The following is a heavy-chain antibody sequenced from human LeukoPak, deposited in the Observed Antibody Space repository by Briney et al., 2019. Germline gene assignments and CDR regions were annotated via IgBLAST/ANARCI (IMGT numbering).Heavy chain of an antibody. CDR3: AKAPAKYTSSSGVVRSFDY. J-gene: IGHJ4*02. CDR2: ISSSSYI. CDR1: GFTFSSYS. V-gene: IGHV3-21*04. D-gene: IGHD6-6*01. Sequence: PGGSLRLSCAASGFTFSSYSMNWVRQAPGKGLEWVSSISSSSYIYYADSVKGRFTTSRDNSKNTVYLQMNSLRVEDTAVYYCAKAPAKYTSSSGVVRSFDYWGQGTLVTVSS.